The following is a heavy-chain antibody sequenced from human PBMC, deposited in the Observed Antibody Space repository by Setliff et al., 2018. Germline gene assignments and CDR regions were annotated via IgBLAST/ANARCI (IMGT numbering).Heavy chain of an antibody. CDR3: ASPGRDNLDPPFDAFDI. CDR2: IHQRGRT. J-gene: IGHJ3*02. V-gene: IGHV4-38-2*01. D-gene: IGHD3-3*01. Sequence: PSQTLSLTCGVSGVSITSGHYWGWIRQSPGKGLEWLATIHQRGRTYYNPSLNSRVTISLDTSKNHFSLKLRSVTAEDSAVYYCASPGRDNLDPPFDAFDIWGQGTKVTVSS. CDR1: GVSITSGHY.